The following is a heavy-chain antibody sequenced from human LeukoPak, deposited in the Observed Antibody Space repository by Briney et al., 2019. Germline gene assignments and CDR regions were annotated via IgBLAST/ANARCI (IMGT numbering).Heavy chain of an antibody. CDR1: GYTFTGYY. CDR2: INPNSGGT. CDR3: AREKETYCGGDCPPGD. Sequence: ASVKVSCKASGYTFTGYYMHWVRQAPGQGLEWMGWINPNSGGTNYAQKFQGRVTMTRDTSISTAYMELSSLRSEDTAVYYCAREKETYCGGDCPPGDWGQGTLVTVSS. D-gene: IGHD2-21*02. V-gene: IGHV1-2*02. J-gene: IGHJ4*02.